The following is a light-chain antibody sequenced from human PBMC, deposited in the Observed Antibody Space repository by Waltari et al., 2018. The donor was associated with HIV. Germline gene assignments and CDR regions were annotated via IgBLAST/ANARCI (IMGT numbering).Light chain of an antibody. CDR1: SPHSGSTA. J-gene: IGLJ1*01. Sequence: QSVLTQPPSASGTPGQRVSISCPASSPHSGSTAANWYKPLPGTAPKLLIYSTNQRPSGLPDRFSGSKSGTSASLAISGLQSEDEADYYCAAWDDSLNGYYVFGTGTKVTVL. CDR3: AAWDDSLNGYYV. CDR2: STN. V-gene: IGLV1-44*01.